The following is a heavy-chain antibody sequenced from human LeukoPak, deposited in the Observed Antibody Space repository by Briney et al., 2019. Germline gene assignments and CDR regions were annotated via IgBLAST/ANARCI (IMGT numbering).Heavy chain of an antibody. CDR2: INPDIGGA. CDR3: ARDPKSQLLLDY. Sequence: ASMKVSCKASGYTFTAYYMHWVRQAPGQGLEWLGWINPDIGGATYAQKFQGRVTLTRDTSISTAYMELSRLTSGDTAVYYCARDPKSQLLLDYWGQGTLVTVSS. V-gene: IGHV1-2*02. D-gene: IGHD2-2*01. CDR1: GYTFTAYY. J-gene: IGHJ4*02.